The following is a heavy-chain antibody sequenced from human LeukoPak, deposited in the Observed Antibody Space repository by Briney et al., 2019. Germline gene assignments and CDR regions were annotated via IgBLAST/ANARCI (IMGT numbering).Heavy chain of an antibody. J-gene: IGHJ6*02. CDR1: GGSISSYY. Sequence: SETLSLTCTVSGGSISSYYWSWIRQPPGKGLEWIGYIYCSGSTNYNPSLKSRVTISVDTSKNQFSLKLSSVTAADTAVYYCARVQHCSSTSCYAAYGMDVWGQGTTVTVSS. CDR2: IYCSGST. CDR3: ARVQHCSSTSCYAAYGMDV. D-gene: IGHD2-2*01. V-gene: IGHV4-59*01.